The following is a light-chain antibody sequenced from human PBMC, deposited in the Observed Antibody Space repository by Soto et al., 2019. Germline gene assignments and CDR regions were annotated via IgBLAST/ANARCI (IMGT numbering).Light chain of an antibody. V-gene: IGLV2-14*01. Sequence: ALTQPASVSGSPGQSITISCTGTSNDVSWYQQHPGTAPKLMIYDVSYRPSGVSNRFSGSKSGNTASLTISGLQADDEADYYCSSYANSRAIFGGGTKVTVL. J-gene: IGLJ2*01. CDR1: SND. CDR3: SSYANSRAI. CDR2: DVS.